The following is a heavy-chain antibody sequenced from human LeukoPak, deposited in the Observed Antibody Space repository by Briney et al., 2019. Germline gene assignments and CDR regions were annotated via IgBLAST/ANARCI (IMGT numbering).Heavy chain of an antibody. CDR3: ARDREGLWVY. J-gene: IGHJ4*02. CDR1: GYTFTDYY. Sequence: ASVKVSCKASGYTFTDYYIHWVRQAPGQGLEWMGWISPDSGDTNYAQKFQGRVTMTRDTSISTAYMELSRLRSDDTAVYYCARDREGLWVYWGQGTLVTVSS. CDR2: ISPDSGDT. V-gene: IGHV1-2*02. D-gene: IGHD1-26*01.